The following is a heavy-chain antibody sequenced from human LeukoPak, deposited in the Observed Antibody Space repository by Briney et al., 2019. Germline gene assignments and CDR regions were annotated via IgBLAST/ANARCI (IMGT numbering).Heavy chain of an antibody. CDR1: GGSISSYY. J-gene: IGHJ4*02. V-gene: IGHV4-34*01. D-gene: IGHD5-18*01. Sequence: SETLSLTCTVSGGSISSYYWSWIRQPPGKGLEWIGEINHSGSTNYNPSLKSRVTISVDTSKNQFSLKLSSVTAADTAVYYCARRGYSYGYDRYPDRGPLDYWGQGTLVTVSS. CDR2: INHSGST. CDR3: ARRGYSYGYDRYPDRGPLDY.